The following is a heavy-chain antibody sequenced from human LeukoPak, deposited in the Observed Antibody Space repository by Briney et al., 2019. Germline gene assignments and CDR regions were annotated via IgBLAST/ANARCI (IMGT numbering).Heavy chain of an antibody. D-gene: IGHD6-19*01. Sequence: GGSLRLSCAASGFTFSSYAMSWVRQAPGKGLEWVSAISGSGGSTYYADSVKGRFTISGDNSKNTLYLQMNSLRAEDTAVYYCAKRAFSPPKTVAGHFDYWGQGTLVTVSS. V-gene: IGHV3-23*01. CDR1: GFTFSSYA. CDR3: AKRAFSPPKTVAGHFDY. CDR2: ISGSGGST. J-gene: IGHJ4*02.